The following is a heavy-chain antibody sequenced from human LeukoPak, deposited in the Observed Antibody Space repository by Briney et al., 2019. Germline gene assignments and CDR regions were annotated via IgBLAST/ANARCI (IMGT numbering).Heavy chain of an antibody. CDR2: TSSSSSYL. J-gene: IGHJ3*02. V-gene: IGHV3-21*01. D-gene: IGHD2-2*01. CDR1: GFTFSSYS. CDR3: ARDSVPGIGLAFDI. Sequence: GGSLRLSCAASGFTFSSYSMNWVRQAPGKGLEWVSSTSSSSSYLYYADSVKGRFTISRDNAKNSLYLQMNSLRAEDTAVYYCARDSVPGIGLAFDIWGQGTMVTVSS.